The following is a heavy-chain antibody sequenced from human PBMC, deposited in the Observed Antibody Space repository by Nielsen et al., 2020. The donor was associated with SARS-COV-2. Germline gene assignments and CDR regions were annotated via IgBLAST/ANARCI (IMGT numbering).Heavy chain of an antibody. V-gene: IGHV4-34*01. CDR1: GGSFSGYY. CDR2: INHSGST. D-gene: IGHD5-24*01. J-gene: IGHJ6*02. Sequence: SETLSLTCAVYGGSFSGYYWSWIRQPPGKGLEWIGEINHSGSTNYNPSLKSRVTISVDTSKNQFSLKLSSVTAADTAVYYCARVGYNYIPYYYGMDVWGQGTTVTVSS. CDR3: ARVGYNYIPYYYGMDV.